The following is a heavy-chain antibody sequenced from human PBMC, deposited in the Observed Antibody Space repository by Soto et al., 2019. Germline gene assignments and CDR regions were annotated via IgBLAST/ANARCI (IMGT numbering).Heavy chain of an antibody. J-gene: IGHJ4*02. Sequence: QVQLVQSGAEVKKPGASVKVSCKASGYTFTSYDINWVRQATGQGLEWMGWMNPNSGNTGYAQKFQGRATMTRNTSRSTAYRELSSRRSEYTAVYYCAREHSSSWRFDYWGQGTLVTVSS. CDR2: MNPNSGNT. D-gene: IGHD6-13*01. V-gene: IGHV1-8*01. CDR1: GYTFTSYD. CDR3: AREHSSSWRFDY.